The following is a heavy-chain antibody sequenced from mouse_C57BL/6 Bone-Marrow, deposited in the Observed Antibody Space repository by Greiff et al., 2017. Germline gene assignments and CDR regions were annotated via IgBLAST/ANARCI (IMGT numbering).Heavy chain of an antibody. J-gene: IGHJ1*03. D-gene: IGHD1-1*01. Sequence: VQLQQPGAELVRPGSSVKLSCKASGYTFTSYWMHWVKQRPIQGLEWIGNIDPSDSETHYNQKFKDKATLTVDKSSSTAYMQLSSLTSEDSAVYYCARRVTTVVAHWYFDVWGTGTTVTVSS. CDR2: IDPSDSET. CDR3: ARRVTTVVAHWYFDV. V-gene: IGHV1-52*01. CDR1: GYTFTSYW.